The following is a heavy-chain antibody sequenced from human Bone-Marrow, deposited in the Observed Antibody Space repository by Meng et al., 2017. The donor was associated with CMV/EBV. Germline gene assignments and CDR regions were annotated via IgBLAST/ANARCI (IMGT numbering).Heavy chain of an antibody. Sequence: SVKVSCKASGGTFSSYAISWVRQAPGQGLEWMGGIIPILGIANYAQKFQGRVTITADKSTSTAYMELSSLRSEDTAVYYCARTLPKDIVVVPAAIGYYFDYWGQGTRVTVSS. J-gene: IGHJ4*02. D-gene: IGHD2-2*02. CDR1: GGTFSSYA. CDR3: ARTLPKDIVVVPAAIGYYFDY. CDR2: IIPILGIA. V-gene: IGHV1-69*10.